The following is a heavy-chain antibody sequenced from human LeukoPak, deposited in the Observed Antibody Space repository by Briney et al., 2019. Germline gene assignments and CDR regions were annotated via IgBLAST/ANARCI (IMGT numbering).Heavy chain of an antibody. V-gene: IGHV4-4*02. J-gene: IGHJ5*02. CDR1: GGSISSSNW. CDR2: IYHSGST. CDR3: ARVGLWWSTRGWFDP. Sequence: SGTLSLTCAVSGGSISSSNWWSWVRQPPGKGLEWIGEIYHSGSTNYNPSLKSRVTISVDKSKNQFSLKLSSVTAADTAVYYCARVGLWWSTRGWFDPWGQGTLVTVSS. D-gene: IGHD2-8*02.